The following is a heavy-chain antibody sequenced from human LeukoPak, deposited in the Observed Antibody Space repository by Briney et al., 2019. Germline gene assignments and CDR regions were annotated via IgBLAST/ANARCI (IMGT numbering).Heavy chain of an antibody. D-gene: IGHD1-26*01. CDR2: IYYSGST. Sequence: SETLSLTCTVSGGSISSSSYYWGWIRQPPGKGLEWIGSIYYSGSTYYNPSLKSRVTISVDTSKNQFSLKLSSVTAADTAVYYCARETLGSYYYYMDVWGKGTTVTVSS. CDR1: GGSISSSSYY. J-gene: IGHJ6*03. V-gene: IGHV4-39*01. CDR3: ARETLGSYYYYMDV.